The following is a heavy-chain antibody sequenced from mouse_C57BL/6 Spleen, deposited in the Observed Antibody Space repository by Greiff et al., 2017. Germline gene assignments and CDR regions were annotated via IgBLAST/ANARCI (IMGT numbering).Heavy chain of an antibody. Sequence: QVQLKQSGAELVKPGASVKMSCKASGYTFTTYPIEWMKQNHGKSLEWIGNFHPYNDDTKYNEKFKGKATLTVEKSSSTVYLELSRLTSYDSAVYYCARSDYYGSSYYFDYWGQGTTLTVSS. D-gene: IGHD1-1*01. CDR2: FHPYNDDT. CDR1: GYTFTTYP. V-gene: IGHV1-47*01. J-gene: IGHJ2*01. CDR3: ARSDYYGSSYYFDY.